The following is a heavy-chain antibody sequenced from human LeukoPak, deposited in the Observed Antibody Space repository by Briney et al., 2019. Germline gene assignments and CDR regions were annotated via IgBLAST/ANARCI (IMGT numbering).Heavy chain of an antibody. J-gene: IGHJ4*02. CDR3: ASGVRSSGWYEKFDY. Sequence: SETLSLNCAVSAYSISSGYYWGWIRRPPGKGLEWIGTIYHSGSTYYNPPLKSRVTISVDTSKNQFSLNVSSVTAADSAVYYCASGVRSSGWYEKFDYWGQGTLVTVSS. D-gene: IGHD6-19*01. CDR2: IYHSGST. V-gene: IGHV4-38-2*01. CDR1: AYSISSGYY.